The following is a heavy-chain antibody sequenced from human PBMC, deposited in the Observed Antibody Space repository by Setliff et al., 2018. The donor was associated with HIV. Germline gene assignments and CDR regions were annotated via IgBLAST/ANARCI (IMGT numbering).Heavy chain of an antibody. D-gene: IGHD2-15*01. J-gene: IGHJ4*02. CDR3: TRGMRPMVKRVPFDY. Sequence: GSLRLSCLGSGFTFGEYGMSWFRQAPGKGLEWVGFIRSRPFGGTTEYAASVKGRFTISRDDSKSIAYLQMNSLKSADAAVYYCTRGMRPMVKRVPFDYWGQGTLVTVS. CDR2: IRSRPFGGTT. V-gene: IGHV3-49*03. CDR1: GFTFGEYG.